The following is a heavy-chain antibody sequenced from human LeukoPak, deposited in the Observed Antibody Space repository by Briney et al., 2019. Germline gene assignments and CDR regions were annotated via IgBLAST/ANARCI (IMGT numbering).Heavy chain of an antibody. CDR1: GFTFSNYA. Sequence: GGSLRLSCAASGFTFSNYAMTWVRQAPGKGLEWVSVISGSGSNTDYADSVKGRFTISRDNSKNTLYMRMNSLRPEDTAVYYCARGYYSSSRFDSWGQGTLVTVSS. V-gene: IGHV3-23*01. J-gene: IGHJ4*02. CDR2: ISGSGSNT. CDR3: ARGYYSSSRFDS. D-gene: IGHD6-13*01.